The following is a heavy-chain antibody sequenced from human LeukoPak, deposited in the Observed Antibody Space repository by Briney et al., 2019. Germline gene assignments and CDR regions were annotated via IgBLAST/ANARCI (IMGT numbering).Heavy chain of an antibody. Sequence: ASMKVSCKASGYTFTGYYMHWVRQAPGQGLEWMGWINPNSGGTNYAQKFQGRVTMTRDTSISTAYMELSRLRSDDTAVYYCARGGGYNWRVFDYWGQGTLVTVSS. CDR1: GYTFTGYY. V-gene: IGHV1-2*02. D-gene: IGHD1-1*01. J-gene: IGHJ4*02. CDR3: ARGGGYNWRVFDY. CDR2: INPNSGGT.